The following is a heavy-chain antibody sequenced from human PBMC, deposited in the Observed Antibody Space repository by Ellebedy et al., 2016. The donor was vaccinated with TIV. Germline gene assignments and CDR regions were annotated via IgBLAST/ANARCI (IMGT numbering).Heavy chain of an antibody. Sequence: GESLKISXAASGFSFSTYWMHWVRQAPGKGLVWVSRINTDGSSTIYADSVKGRFTISRDNSKNTVYLEMNSLRAEDTAVYYCVRAPRGQYYFDYWGQGTLVTVSS. D-gene: IGHD5-12*01. V-gene: IGHV3-74*01. CDR2: INTDGSST. J-gene: IGHJ4*02. CDR3: VRAPRGQYYFDY. CDR1: GFSFSTYW.